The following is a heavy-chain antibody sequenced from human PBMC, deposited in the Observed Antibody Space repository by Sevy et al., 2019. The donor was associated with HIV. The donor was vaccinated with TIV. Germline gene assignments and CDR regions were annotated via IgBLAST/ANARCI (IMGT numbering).Heavy chain of an antibody. V-gene: IGHV3-66*01. J-gene: IGHJ6*02. Sequence: GGSLRLSCAASGFTVSDNYMAWVRLAPWKGLEWVSLIDSDGSAYYADSVKGRFTISRDNVKNTLYLQINALRAEDTGLYFCARDRYYDASGYYYYYYGMDVWGQGTTVTVSS. D-gene: IGHD3-22*01. CDR2: IDSDGSA. CDR1: GFTVSDNY. CDR3: ARDRYYDASGYYYYYYGMDV.